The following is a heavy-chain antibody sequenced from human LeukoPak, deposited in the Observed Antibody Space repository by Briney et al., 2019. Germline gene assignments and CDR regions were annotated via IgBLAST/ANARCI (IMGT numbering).Heavy chain of an antibody. J-gene: IGHJ4*02. V-gene: IGHV3-30*02. Sequence: GGSLRLSCAASGFTFSSYWMSWVRQAPGKGLEWLAFIRYDGSNTYYADSVKGRFTISRDNSKNTLYLQMNSLRPEDTAVYYCARDQGYCSGGSCYPDYWGQGTLVTVSS. D-gene: IGHD2-15*01. CDR2: IRYDGSNT. CDR3: ARDQGYCSGGSCYPDY. CDR1: GFTFSSYW.